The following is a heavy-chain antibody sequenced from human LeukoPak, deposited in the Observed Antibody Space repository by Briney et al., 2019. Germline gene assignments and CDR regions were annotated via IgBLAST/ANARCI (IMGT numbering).Heavy chain of an antibody. J-gene: IGHJ4*02. Sequence: ASVKISCKVSGYTFTDYYMHWVQQAPGKGLEWMGLVDPEDGETIYAEKFQGRVTITADTSTDTAYMELSSLRSEDTAVYYCATAAEHYDFWSGYYPIFDYWGPGTLVTVSS. CDR3: ATAAEHYDFWSGYYPIFDY. V-gene: IGHV1-69-2*01. CDR2: VDPEDGET. D-gene: IGHD3-3*01. CDR1: GYTFTDYY.